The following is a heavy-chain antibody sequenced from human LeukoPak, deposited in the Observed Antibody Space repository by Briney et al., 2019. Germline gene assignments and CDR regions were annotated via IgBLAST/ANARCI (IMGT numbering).Heavy chain of an antibody. CDR2: INHSGST. J-gene: IGHJ1*01. CDR3: ARGIVVVPAAISPRADVYFQH. D-gene: IGHD2-2*01. V-gene: IGHV4-34*01. Sequence: SETLSLTCAVYGGSFSGYYWSWLRQPPGKGLEWIEEINHSGSTNYNPSLKSRVTISVDKSKNQFSLKLSSVTAADTAVYYCARGIVVVPAAISPRADVYFQHWGQGTLVTVSS. CDR1: GGSFSGYY.